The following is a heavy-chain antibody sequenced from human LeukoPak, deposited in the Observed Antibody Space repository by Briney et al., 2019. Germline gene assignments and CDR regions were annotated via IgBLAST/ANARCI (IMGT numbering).Heavy chain of an antibody. CDR1: GGSFSGYY. J-gene: IGHJ5*02. V-gene: IGHV4-34*01. Sequence: SETLSLTCAVYGGSFSGYYWSWIRQPPGKGLEWIGEINHSGSTNYNPSLKSRVTISVDTSKNQFSLKLSSVTAADTAVYYCARLLTGNWFDPWGQGTLVTVSS. CDR3: ARLLTGNWFDP. CDR2: INHSGST. D-gene: IGHD7-27*01.